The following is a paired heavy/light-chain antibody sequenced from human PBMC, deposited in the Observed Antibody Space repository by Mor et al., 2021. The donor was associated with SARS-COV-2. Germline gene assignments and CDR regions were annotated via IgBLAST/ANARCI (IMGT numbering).Light chain of an antibody. Sequence: SSELTQGPAVSVALGQTVRITCQGDSLRGYDASWYRQKPGQAPVLVIYGKNNRPSGIPDRFSGSSSGNTASLTITGAQAEDEADYYCSSRDSSGNHLGFGGGTKLTVL. CDR2: GKN. CDR1: SLRGYD. CDR3: SSRDSSGNHLG. V-gene: IGLV3-19*01. J-gene: IGLJ3*02.
Heavy chain of an antibody. CDR2: ISGVGGST. CDR3: AKDTLYGDHVPPYYGMDV. J-gene: IGHJ6*02. CDR1: GFTFSSYG. Sequence: EVQLLESGGGLVQPGGSLRLSCAASGFTFSSYGINWVRQTPGKGLEWVSSISGVGGSTYYADSVKGRFTISRDNSKNTLNLQMNSLRAEDTAVYYCAKDTLYGDHVPPYYGMDVWGQGTTVTVSS. V-gene: IGHV3-23*01. D-gene: IGHD4-17*01.